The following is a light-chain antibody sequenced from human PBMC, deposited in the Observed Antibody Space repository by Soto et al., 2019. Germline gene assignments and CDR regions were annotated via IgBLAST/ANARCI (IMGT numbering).Light chain of an antibody. CDR3: LQALHTPWT. J-gene: IGKJ1*01. CDR1: QSLLQSNGNHY. CDR2: LGS. V-gene: IGKV2-28*01. Sequence: DIVLTQSPLSLPVTPGEPASISCRSSQSLLQSNGNHYLDWYLQKPGQSPQVLIDLGSNRASRVPDRFSGSGSGTDFTLKISRVEAEDVGVYYCLQALHTPWTFGQGTKVEI.